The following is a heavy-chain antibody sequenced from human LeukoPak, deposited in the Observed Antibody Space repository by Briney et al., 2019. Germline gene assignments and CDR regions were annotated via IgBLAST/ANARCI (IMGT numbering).Heavy chain of an antibody. V-gene: IGHV4-59*08. CDR1: GGSISSYY. CDR3: ARLATESSSGWLVFDY. D-gene: IGHD6-19*01. CDR2: IHYSGST. J-gene: IGHJ4*02. Sequence: SQTLSLTCTVSGGSISSYYWTWIRQPPGKGLEWIGYIHYSGSTNYNPSLKSRVTISIDTSKNQFSLKLSSVTAADTAVYYCARLATESSSGWLVFDYWGQGTLVTVSS.